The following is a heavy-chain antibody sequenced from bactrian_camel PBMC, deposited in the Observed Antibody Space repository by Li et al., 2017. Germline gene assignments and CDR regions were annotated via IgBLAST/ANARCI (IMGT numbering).Heavy chain of an antibody. CDR1: GYHHSAYC. V-gene: IGHV3S6*01. CDR2: IGTNGVA. D-gene: IGHD3*01. J-gene: IGHJ7*01. Sequence: HVQLVESGGKTVQTGGSLRLSCQASGYHHSAYCLAWFRQAPGKAREGVAGIGTNGVAAAADSVKGRFTISRDSAKTTLYLDVSNLEPEDTATYYCAADTNVRPRCGIDQPDHKFWAKGPRSPSP.